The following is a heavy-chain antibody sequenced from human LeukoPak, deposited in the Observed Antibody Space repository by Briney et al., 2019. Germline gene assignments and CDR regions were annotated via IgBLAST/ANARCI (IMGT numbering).Heavy chain of an antibody. CDR3: ARINWNYFDY. CDR1: GGSVNNYY. J-gene: IGHJ4*02. D-gene: IGHD1-1*01. Sequence: SETLSLNCTVSGGSVNNYYWSWFRQPPGKGLEWIGYIYYSGNTNYNPSLKSRLTMSADRSRNQFSLKLNSVTAADTAVYYCARINWNYFDYWGQGILVTVSS. V-gene: IGHV4-59*08. CDR2: IYYSGNT.